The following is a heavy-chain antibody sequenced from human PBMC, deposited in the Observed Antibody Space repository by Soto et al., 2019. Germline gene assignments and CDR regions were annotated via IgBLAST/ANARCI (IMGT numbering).Heavy chain of an antibody. D-gene: IGHD4-17*01. CDR3: ARDRLDYGDYEGYYGMDV. CDR2: IYYSGST. J-gene: IGHJ6*02. V-gene: IGHV4-59*01. Sequence: KTSETLSLTCTVSGGSISSYYWSWIRQPPGKGLEWIGYIYYSGSTNYNPSLKSRVTISVDTSKNQFSLKLSSVTAADTAVYYCARDRLDYGDYEGYYGMDVWGQGTTVTVSS. CDR1: GGSISSYY.